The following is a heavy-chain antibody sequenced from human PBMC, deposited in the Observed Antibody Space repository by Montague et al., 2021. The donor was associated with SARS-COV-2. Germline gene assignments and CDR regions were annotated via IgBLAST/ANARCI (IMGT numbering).Heavy chain of an antibody. CDR1: GGSISSYH. CDR2: IYYSGST. V-gene: IGHV4-59*01. CDR3: ARVGAYGDYPTPPTFDY. D-gene: IGHD4-17*01. J-gene: IGHJ4*02. Sequence: SETLSLTCTVSGGSISSYHWSWIRQPPGKGLEWIGYIYYSGSTNYNPSPKSRVTISVDTSKNQFSLKLSSVTAADTAVYYCARVGAYGDYPTPPTFDYWGQGTLVTVSS.